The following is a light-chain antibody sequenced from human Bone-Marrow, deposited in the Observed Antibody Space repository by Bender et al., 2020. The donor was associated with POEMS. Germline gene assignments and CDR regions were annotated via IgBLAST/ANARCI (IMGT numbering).Light chain of an antibody. V-gene: IGLV2-14*03. J-gene: IGLJ2*01. CDR2: DVT. CDR1: SSDVGGYKY. Sequence: QSALAQPASLSGSPGQSITISCIGTSSDVGGYKYVSWYQQQSGKVPKLIIYDVTYRPSGVSNRFSGSKSGDTAYLTISGLQAEDEADYYCSSYKTPNIVVFGGGTQLTVL. CDR3: SSYKTPNIVV.